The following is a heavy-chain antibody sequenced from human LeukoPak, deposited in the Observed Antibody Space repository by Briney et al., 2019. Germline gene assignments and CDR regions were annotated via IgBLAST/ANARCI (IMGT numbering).Heavy chain of an antibody. D-gene: IGHD5-18*01. Sequence: GGSLRLSCAASGFTFSSYAMSWVRQAPGKGLEWVSAISGSGGSTYYADSVKGRFTLSRDNSKNTLYLQMNSLRAEDTAVYYCAKDLASYDNYYYYMDVWGKGTTVTVSS. V-gene: IGHV3-23*01. J-gene: IGHJ6*03. CDR1: GFTFSSYA. CDR3: AKDLASYDNYYYYMDV. CDR2: ISGSGGST.